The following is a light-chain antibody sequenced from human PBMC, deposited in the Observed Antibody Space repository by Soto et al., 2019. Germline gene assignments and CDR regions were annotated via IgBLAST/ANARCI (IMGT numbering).Light chain of an antibody. CDR1: QSISSNY. Sequence: EIVLTQSPGTLSMSPGDRATLSCRASQSISSNYLAWYQQKPGQAPRLLIYGASSRATGIPDRFSGSGSGTDFTLTISRLEAEDFAVYYCQQYGSSPRTFGKGTKVEFK. V-gene: IGKV3-20*01. J-gene: IGKJ1*01. CDR3: QQYGSSPRT. CDR2: GAS.